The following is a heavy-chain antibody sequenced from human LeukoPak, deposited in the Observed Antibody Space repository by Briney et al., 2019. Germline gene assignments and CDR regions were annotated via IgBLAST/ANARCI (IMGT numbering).Heavy chain of an antibody. D-gene: IGHD3-3*01. V-gene: IGHV3-7*01. Sequence: GGSLRLSCVVSGFIFSSYWMSWVRQAPGKGLEWVANIKQDGSEKYYVDSVRGRFTISRDDAKNSLYLQMNSLRAEDTAVYYCARGDFWSGFLYYYDYWGQGTLVTVSS. CDR1: GFIFSSYW. CDR2: IKQDGSEK. CDR3: ARGDFWSGFLYYYDY. J-gene: IGHJ4*02.